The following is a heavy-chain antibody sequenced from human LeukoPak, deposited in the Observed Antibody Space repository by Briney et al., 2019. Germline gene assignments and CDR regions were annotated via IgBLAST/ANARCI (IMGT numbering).Heavy chain of an antibody. CDR1: GGSNNSYY. CDR2: THPSGNT. J-gene: IGHJ5*02. CDR3: ARKAPKKGWIDP. Sequence: SETLSLSCTVSGGSNNSYYWSWIRQPPGKGLEWIGYTHPSGNTNYSPSLKSRVTISIDTSRNQFSLKLSSVTAADTAMYYCARKAPKKGWIDPWGQGTLVTVSS. V-gene: IGHV4-4*09.